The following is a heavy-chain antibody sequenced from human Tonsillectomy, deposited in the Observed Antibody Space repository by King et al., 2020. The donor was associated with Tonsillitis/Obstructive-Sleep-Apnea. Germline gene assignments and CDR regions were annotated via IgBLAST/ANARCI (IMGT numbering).Heavy chain of an antibody. D-gene: IGHD3-3*01. CDR2: IYYSGST. J-gene: IGHJ5*02. CDR3: ARLLRTYYDFWSGYYTGWFDP. V-gene: IGHV4-39*01. Sequence: PLQESGPGLVKPSETLSLTCTVSGGSISSSSYYWGWIRQPPGKGLEWIGSIYYSGSTYYNPSLKSRVTISVDTSKNQFSLKLSSVTAADTAVYYCARLLRTYYDFWSGYYTGWFDPWGQGTLVTVSS. CDR1: GGSISSSSYY.